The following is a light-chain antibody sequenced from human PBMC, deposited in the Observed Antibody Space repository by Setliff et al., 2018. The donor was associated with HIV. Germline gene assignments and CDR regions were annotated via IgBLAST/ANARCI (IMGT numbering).Light chain of an antibody. V-gene: IGLV2-14*01. CDR2: EVK. CDR1: TSDVGGYNY. CDR3: SSYAITNTLP. Sequence: SALTQPASVSGSPGQSITISCTGATSDVGGYNYVSWYQQHPGKAPKLTIYEVKNRPSGVSNRFSGSKSGNTASLTISGLQAEDEADYYCSSYAITNTLPFGTGTKVTVL. J-gene: IGLJ1*01.